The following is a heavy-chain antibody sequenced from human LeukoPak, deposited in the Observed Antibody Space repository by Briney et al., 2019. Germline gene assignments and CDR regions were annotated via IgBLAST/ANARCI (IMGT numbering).Heavy chain of an antibody. CDR1: GGSISSGDYY. J-gene: IGHJ5*02. CDR2: IYYSGST. V-gene: IGHV4-30-4*01. CDR3: ARGLYDSSNWFDP. D-gene: IGHD3-22*01. Sequence: SETPSLTCAVSGGSISSGDYYWSWIRQPPGKGLEWIGYIYYSGSTYYNPSLKSRVTISVDTSKNQFSLKLSSVTAADTAVYYCARGLYDSSNWFDPWGQGTLVTVSS.